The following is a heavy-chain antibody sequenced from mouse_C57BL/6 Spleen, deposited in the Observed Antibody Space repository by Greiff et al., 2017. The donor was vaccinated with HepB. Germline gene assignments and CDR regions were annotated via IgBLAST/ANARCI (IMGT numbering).Heavy chain of an antibody. J-gene: IGHJ3*01. V-gene: IGHV1-52*01. CDR1: GYTFTSYW. D-gene: IGHD1-1*01. CDR3: ASQGSSPWFAY. Sequence: VQLQQPGAELVRPGSSVKLSCKASGYTFTSYWMHWVKQRPIQGLEWIGNIDPSDSETHYNQKFKDKATLTVDKSSSTAYMQLSSLTSEDSAVYYCASQGSSPWFAYWGQGTLVTVSA. CDR2: IDPSDSET.